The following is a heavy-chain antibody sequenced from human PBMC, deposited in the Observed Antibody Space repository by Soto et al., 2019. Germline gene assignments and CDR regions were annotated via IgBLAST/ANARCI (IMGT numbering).Heavy chain of an antibody. CDR1: GGSFSGYY. CDR3: ARVRGYSYGYKTSWLDP. Sequence: PSETLSLTCAVYGGSFSGYYWSWIRQPPGKGLEWIGEISHSGSTNYNPSLKSRVTISVDTSKNQFSLKLSSVTAADTAVYYCARVRGYSYGYKTSWLDPWGQGTLVTVSS. J-gene: IGHJ5*02. V-gene: IGHV4-34*01. CDR2: ISHSGST. D-gene: IGHD5-18*01.